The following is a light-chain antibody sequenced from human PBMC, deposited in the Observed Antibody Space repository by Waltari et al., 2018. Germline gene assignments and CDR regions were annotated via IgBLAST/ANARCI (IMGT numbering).Light chain of an antibody. J-gene: IGLJ3*02. Sequence: QSALTQPASVSGSPGQSISISCIGTSRDIGTFNLVSWYLQYPGTAPKLLIYDVSQRPSGVSNRFSGSKSGNTASLTISGLQAEDEAIYYCCSYAGSRTWVLGGGAKLTVL. CDR2: DVS. CDR1: SRDIGTFNL. V-gene: IGLV2-23*02. CDR3: CSYAGSRTWV.